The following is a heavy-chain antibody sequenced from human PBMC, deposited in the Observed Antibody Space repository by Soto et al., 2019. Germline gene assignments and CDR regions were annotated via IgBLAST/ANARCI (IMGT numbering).Heavy chain of an antibody. Sequence: QVQLVESGGGVVQPGRSLRLSCAASEFTFRSYAMHWVRQAAGKGLEWVAVISYDGSNEYYADSVKGRFTIFRDNSKNTLDLQMSSLRDEDTAVYYCARPLAYCGGDCYDAFDIWGRGTMVTVSS. CDR2: ISYDGSNE. CDR3: ARPLAYCGGDCYDAFDI. D-gene: IGHD2-21*02. CDR1: EFTFRSYA. V-gene: IGHV3-30-3*01. J-gene: IGHJ3*02.